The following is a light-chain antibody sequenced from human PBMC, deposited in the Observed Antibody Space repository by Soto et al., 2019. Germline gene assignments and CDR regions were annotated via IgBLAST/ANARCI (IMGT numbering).Light chain of an antibody. CDR2: GSS. V-gene: IGKV1-17*01. J-gene: IGKJ1*01. Sequence: DIQMTQSPSSLSASVGDRVSITCRASQDIGNNLGWYQQKPGEAPKRLIYGSSSLQRGVPSRFSGSGSGTDFTLTISGLRPEDFATYYCPQHDSFPRTFGQGTKLEIK. CDR3: PQHDSFPRT. CDR1: QDIGNN.